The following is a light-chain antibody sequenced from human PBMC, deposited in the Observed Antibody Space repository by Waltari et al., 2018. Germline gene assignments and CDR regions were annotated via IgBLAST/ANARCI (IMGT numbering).Light chain of an antibody. J-gene: IGKJ4*01. Sequence: DIQMTQSPSSLSASVGDRVTITCQASQDISNYLNWYQQKPGKAPKLLIYDASNLETGVPSRFSGSGSGTDFTFTISSLQPEDIATYYCQQLKSYPLTFGGGTKVEI. V-gene: IGKV1-33*01. CDR2: DAS. CDR3: QQLKSYPLT. CDR1: QDISNY.